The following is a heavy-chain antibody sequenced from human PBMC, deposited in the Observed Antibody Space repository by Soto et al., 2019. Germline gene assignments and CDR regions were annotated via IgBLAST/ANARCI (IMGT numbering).Heavy chain of an antibody. CDR1: GYTFTSYG. CDR3: ARGGDIVPLDY. CDR2: ISAYHGNT. Sequence: GASVKVSCKASGYTFTSYGFTWVRQAPGQGLEWMGWISAYHGNTNYAQKLQGRVTMTTDTSTSTAYMDLRSLTSDDTAVYYCARGGDIVPLDYWGQGTLVTVSS. V-gene: IGHV1-18*01. J-gene: IGHJ4*02. D-gene: IGHD2-8*01.